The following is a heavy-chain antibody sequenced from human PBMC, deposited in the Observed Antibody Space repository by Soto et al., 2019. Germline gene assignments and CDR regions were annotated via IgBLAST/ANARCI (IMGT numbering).Heavy chain of an antibody. D-gene: IGHD3-10*01. J-gene: IGHJ4*02. Sequence: QVQLQQWGAGLLKPSETLSLTCAVYGGSFSGYYWSWVRQPPGKGLEWIGEIERGGSTNYNPSPKSRVAISVDTSKNQFSLKVNSVTAADTAVYYCARGYGSGSYWAYWGQGTLVTVSS. CDR1: GGSFSGYY. CDR3: ARGYGSGSYWAY. CDR2: IERGGST. V-gene: IGHV4-34*02.